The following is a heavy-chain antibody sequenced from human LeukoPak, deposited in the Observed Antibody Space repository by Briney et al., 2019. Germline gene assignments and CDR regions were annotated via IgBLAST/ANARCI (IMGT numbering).Heavy chain of an antibody. Sequence: GGSLRLSCAASGFTVSSSYISWVRQPPGKGLEWVSVIYSGGSTYYADSVKGRFTISRDNSKNTLYLQMNSLRAEDTAVYYCARASDGYNSGPFDYWGQGTLVTVSS. CDR2: IYSGGST. CDR1: GFTVSSSY. V-gene: IGHV3-53*01. CDR3: ARASDGYNSGPFDY. J-gene: IGHJ4*02. D-gene: IGHD5-24*01.